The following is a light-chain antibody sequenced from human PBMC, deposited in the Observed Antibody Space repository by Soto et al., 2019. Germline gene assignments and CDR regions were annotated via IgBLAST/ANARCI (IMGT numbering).Light chain of an antibody. J-gene: IGLJ1*01. Sequence: QSALTQPASVSGSPGQSITISCTGTSSDVGSYNLVSWYQQHPGKAPKLMIYEGSKRPSGVSNRFSGSKSGNTASLTISGLQAEDEADYYCFSYAGSSTSHNYVFGTGTKLTVL. CDR3: FSYAGSSTSHNYV. CDR2: EGS. CDR1: SSDVGSYNL. V-gene: IGLV2-23*01.